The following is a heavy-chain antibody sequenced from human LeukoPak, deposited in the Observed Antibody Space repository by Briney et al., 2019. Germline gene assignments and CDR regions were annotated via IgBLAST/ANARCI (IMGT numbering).Heavy chain of an antibody. CDR1: GFTVSSNY. CDR2: IYSGGST. CDR3: AKGSPSFPYYMDV. J-gene: IGHJ6*03. Sequence: RGSLRLSCAASGFTVSSNYMSWVRQAPGKGLEWVSVIYSGGSTYYADSMKGRFTISRDNSKNTLYLQMNSLRAEDTAVYYCAKGSPSFPYYMDVWGKGTTVTVSS. V-gene: IGHV3-53*01. D-gene: IGHD2-15*01.